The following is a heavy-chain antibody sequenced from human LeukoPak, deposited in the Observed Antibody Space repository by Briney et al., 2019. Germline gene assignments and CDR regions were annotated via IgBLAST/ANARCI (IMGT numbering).Heavy chain of an antibody. D-gene: IGHD2-15*01. CDR3: ARDCSVVVVAATHGWFDP. J-gene: IGHJ5*02. V-gene: IGHV1-69*01. CDR2: IIPIFGTA. CDR1: GGTFSSYA. Sequence: GSSVKVSCKASGGTFSSYAISWVRQAPGQGLEWMGGIIPIFGTANYAQKFQGRVTITADESTSTAYMELSSLRAEDTAVYYCARDCSVVVVAATHGWFDPWGQGTLVTVSS.